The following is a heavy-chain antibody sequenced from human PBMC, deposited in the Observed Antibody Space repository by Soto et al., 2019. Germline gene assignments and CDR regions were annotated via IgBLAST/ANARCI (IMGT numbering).Heavy chain of an antibody. CDR3: AHTGRGYHHFEY. D-gene: IGHD3-16*02. J-gene: IGHJ4*02. V-gene: IGHV2-5*02. Sequence: QITLKESGPTLVKPTQTLTLTCTFSGFSLSTSGVGVGWIRQPPGKALEWLALIYWDDDKRYSPSLNSRLTITKDTSQSQVVLTMTNMDPVDTASYFGAHTGRGYHHFEYWGQGTLVTFSS. CDR2: IYWDDDK. CDR1: GFSLSTSGVG.